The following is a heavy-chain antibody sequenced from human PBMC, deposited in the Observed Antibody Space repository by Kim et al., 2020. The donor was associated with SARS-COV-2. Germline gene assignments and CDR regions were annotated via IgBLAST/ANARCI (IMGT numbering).Heavy chain of an antibody. CDR1: GESFIGYS. CDR3: ARGRVGVVPSPILGLGPFWEYYYLDV. CDR2: INHTGGT. J-gene: IGHJ6*03. D-gene: IGHD2-2*01. Sequence: SETLSLTCAVFGESFIGYSWTWVRRPPGKGLEWIGEINHTGGTTYNPSLKSRVTISSDTSKSQFSLKVTSLSAAYTAVYYCARGRVGVVPSPILGLGPFWEYYYLDVWGRGATVTVSS. V-gene: IGHV4-34*01.